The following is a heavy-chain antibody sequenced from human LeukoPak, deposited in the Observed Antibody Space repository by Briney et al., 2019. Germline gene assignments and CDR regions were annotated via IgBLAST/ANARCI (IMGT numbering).Heavy chain of an antibody. Sequence: ASVRVSCKASGYTFTSYDINWVRQAPGQGLEWMGWINPNSGNTGYAQKFQGRVTMTRNTSISTAYMELSSLRSEDTAVYYCARGGDSGSYEFAFDIWGQGTMVTVSS. V-gene: IGHV1-8*01. CDR2: INPNSGNT. D-gene: IGHD1-26*01. CDR1: GYTFTSYD. CDR3: ARGGDSGSYEFAFDI. J-gene: IGHJ3*02.